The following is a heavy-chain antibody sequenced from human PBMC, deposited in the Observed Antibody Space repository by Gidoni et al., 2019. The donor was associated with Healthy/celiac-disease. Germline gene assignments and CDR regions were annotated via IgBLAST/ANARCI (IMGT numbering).Heavy chain of an antibody. CDR2: IIPIFGTA. CDR3: ARGGAFDYDILTGYYRGDAFDI. Sequence: QVQLVQSGAEGKKPGSSVKVSCKASGGTFSSYAISWVQQAPGQGLEWMGGIIPIFGTANYAQKFQGRVTITADESTSTAYMELSSLRSEDTAVYYCARGGAFDYDILTGYYRGDAFDIWGQGTMVTVSS. V-gene: IGHV1-69*01. D-gene: IGHD3-9*01. J-gene: IGHJ3*02. CDR1: GGTFSSYA.